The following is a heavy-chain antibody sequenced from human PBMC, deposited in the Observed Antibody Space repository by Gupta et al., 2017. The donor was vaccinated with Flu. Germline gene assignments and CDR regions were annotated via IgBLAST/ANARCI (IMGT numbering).Heavy chain of an antibody. CDR2: ISRGGDN. V-gene: IGHV4-4*09. D-gene: IGHD5-12*01. CDR1: GGSISGYH. J-gene: IGHJ4*02. CDR3: ARSESGNDYGDD. Sequence: QVQLQESGPGLAKASETLSLICTVSGGSISGYHWSWIRPSPGKGLEWHAYISRGGDNNYKSSIMGRVDLSLDTSKNELSLKLHSVTEEDTAVYFGARSESGNDYGDDGGQGTMVTVSS.